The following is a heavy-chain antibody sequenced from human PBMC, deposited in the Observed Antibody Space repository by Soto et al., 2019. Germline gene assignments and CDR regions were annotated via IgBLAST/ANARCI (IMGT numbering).Heavy chain of an antibody. V-gene: IGHV3-66*01. CDR1: GFDASVNY. CDR2: INAAGST. CDR3: VRENNYHGMDV. Sequence: EVQLVESGGTLVQPGGSLRLSCAASGFDASVNYMTWVRQAPGKGLEWVSLINAAGSTLYADSVKCRFTISRDDSNNTLSLQMNSLRVEDTAMYYWVRENNYHGMDVSGKGTAVTVSS. J-gene: IGHJ6*04.